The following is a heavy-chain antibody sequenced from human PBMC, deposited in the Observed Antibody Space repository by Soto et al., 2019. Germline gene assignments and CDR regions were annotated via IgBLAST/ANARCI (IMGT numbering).Heavy chain of an antibody. Sequence: GESLKISCKGSGYSFTSYWIGWVRQMPGKGLEWMGIIYPGDSDTRYSPSFQGQVTISADKSISTAYLQWSSLKASDTAMYYCARLPVGAMVRGVIIEPYYDYYYGMDVWGQGTTVTVSS. D-gene: IGHD3-10*01. J-gene: IGHJ6*02. CDR3: ARLPVGAMVRGVIIEPYYDYYYGMDV. CDR1: GYSFTSYW. CDR2: IYPGDSDT. V-gene: IGHV5-51*01.